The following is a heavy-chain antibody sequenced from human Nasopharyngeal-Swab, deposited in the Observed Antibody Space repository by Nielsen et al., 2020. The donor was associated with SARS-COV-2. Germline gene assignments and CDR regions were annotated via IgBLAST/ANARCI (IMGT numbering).Heavy chain of an antibody. CDR2: INPNTGGT. Sequence: ASVKVSCKASAYSFTAYFMYWVRQAPGQGLEWMGRINPNTGGTKYAQKFQGRVTMTRDTSISTAYMELSSLRSEDTAVYYCATVRAYYDILTGYSLPYGMDVWGQGTTVTVSS. CDR3: ATVRAYYDILTGYSLPYGMDV. J-gene: IGHJ6*02. CDR1: AYSFTAYF. V-gene: IGHV1-2*06. D-gene: IGHD3-9*01.